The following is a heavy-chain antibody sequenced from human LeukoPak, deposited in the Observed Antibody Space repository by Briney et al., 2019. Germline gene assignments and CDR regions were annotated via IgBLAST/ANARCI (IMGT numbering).Heavy chain of an antibody. J-gene: IGHJ6*03. CDR1: GFTFSSYS. Sequence: QPGGSLRLSCAASGFTFSSYSMNWVRQAPGKGLEWVSYISSSSSTIYYADSVKGRFTISRDNAKNSLYLQMNSLRAEDTAVYYCAGGHRIAAAVTHRSEYYYCYMDVWGKGTTVTVSS. CDR2: ISSSSSTI. D-gene: IGHD6-13*01. V-gene: IGHV3-48*04. CDR3: AGGHRIAAAVTHRSEYYYCYMDV.